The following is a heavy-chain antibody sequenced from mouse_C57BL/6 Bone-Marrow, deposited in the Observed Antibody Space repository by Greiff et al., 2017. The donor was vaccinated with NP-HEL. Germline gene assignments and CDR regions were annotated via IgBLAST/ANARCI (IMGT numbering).Heavy chain of an antibody. V-gene: IGHV2-2*01. CDR1: GFSLTSYG. CDR2: IWSGGST. Sequence: VMLVESGPGLVQPSQSLSITCTVSGFSLTSYGVHWVRQSPGKGLEWLGVIWSGGSTDYNAAFIFRLSISKDNSKSQVFFKMNSLQADDTAIYYCARARYYAMDYWGQGTSVTVSS. J-gene: IGHJ4*01. CDR3: ARARYYAMDY.